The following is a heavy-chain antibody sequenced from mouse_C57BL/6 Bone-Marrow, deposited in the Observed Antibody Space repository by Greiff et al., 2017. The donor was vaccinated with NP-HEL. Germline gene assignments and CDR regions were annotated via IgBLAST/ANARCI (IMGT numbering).Heavy chain of an antibody. D-gene: IGHD2-12*01. V-gene: IGHV5-4*01. J-gene: IGHJ3*01. CDR2: ISDGGSYT. CDR3: ARDSEYYTFAY. CDR1: GFTFSSYA. Sequence: DVMLVESGGGLVKPGGSLKLSCAASGFTFSSYAMSWVRQTPEKRLEWVATISDGGSYTYYPDNVKGRFTISRDNAKNNLYLQMSHLKSEDTAMYYCARDSEYYTFAYWGQGTLVTVSA.